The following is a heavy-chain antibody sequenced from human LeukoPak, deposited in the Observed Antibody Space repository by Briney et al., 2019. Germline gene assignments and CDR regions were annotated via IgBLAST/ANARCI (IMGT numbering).Heavy chain of an antibody. CDR1: GGSISSYY. CDR3: ARDRYCSSTSCYSRFDP. D-gene: IGHD2-2*01. Sequence: SETLSLTCTVSGGSISSYYWSWIRQPAGKGLEWIGRIYTSGSTNYNPSLKSRVTMSVDTSKNQFSLKLSSMTAADTAVYYCARDRYCSSTSCYSRFDPWGQGTLVTVSS. CDR2: IYTSGST. J-gene: IGHJ5*02. V-gene: IGHV4-4*07.